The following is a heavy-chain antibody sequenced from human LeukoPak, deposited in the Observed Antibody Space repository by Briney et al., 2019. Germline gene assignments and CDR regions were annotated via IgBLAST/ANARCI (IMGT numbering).Heavy chain of an antibody. CDR3: ARGDLIVVVITNLLPNAFDI. CDR2: INPSGGST. Sequence: ASVKVSCTASGYTFTSYYMHWVRQAPGQGLEWMGIINPSGGSTSYAQKFQGRVTMTRDTSTSTVYMELSSLRSEDTAVYYCARGDLIVVVITNLLPNAFDIWGQGTMVTVSS. D-gene: IGHD3-22*01. CDR1: GYTFTSYY. V-gene: IGHV1-46*01. J-gene: IGHJ3*02.